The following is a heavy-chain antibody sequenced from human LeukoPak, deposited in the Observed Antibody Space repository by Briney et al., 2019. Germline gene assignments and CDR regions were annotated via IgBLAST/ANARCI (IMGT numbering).Heavy chain of an antibody. CDR3: ARGPTKNYFDY. CDR2: IYYSGST. J-gene: IGHJ4*02. Sequence: SETLSLTCTVSGXSFNSYYWSWIRQPPGKGLEWIGYIYYSGSTNYNPSLKSRVTISIDMSKNQFSLKLRSVTAADTAVYYCARGPTKNYFDYWGQGTLVTVSS. CDR1: GXSFNSYY. V-gene: IGHV4-59*01.